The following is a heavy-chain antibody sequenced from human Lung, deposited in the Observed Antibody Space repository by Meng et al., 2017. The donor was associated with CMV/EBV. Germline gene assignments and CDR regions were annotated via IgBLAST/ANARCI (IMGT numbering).Heavy chain of an antibody. J-gene: IGHJ6*02. D-gene: IGHD3-3*01. CDR1: GGSFSGYY. CDR2: INHSGST. CDR3: ARGRGFWSGSRYYYYGMDV. Sequence: SXTXSLXCAVYGGSFSGYYWSWIRQPPGKGLEWIGEINHSGSTNYNPSLKSRVTISVDTSKNQFSLKLSSVTAADTAVYYCARGRGFWSGSRYYYYGMDVWXQGNXVTVSS. V-gene: IGHV4-34*01.